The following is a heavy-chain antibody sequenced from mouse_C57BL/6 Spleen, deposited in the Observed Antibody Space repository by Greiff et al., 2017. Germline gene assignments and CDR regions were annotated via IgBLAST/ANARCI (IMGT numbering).Heavy chain of an antibody. J-gene: IGHJ4*01. CDR3: ASGWLPHYAMDY. CDR2: INPSNGGT. CDR1: GYTFTSYW. Sequence: VQLQQPGTELVKPGASVKLSCKASGYTFTSYWMHWAKQRPGQGLEWIGNINPSNGGTNYNEKFKSKATLTVDKSSSTAYMQLSSLTSEDSAVYYCASGWLPHYAMDYWGQGTSVTVSS. D-gene: IGHD2-3*01. V-gene: IGHV1-53*01.